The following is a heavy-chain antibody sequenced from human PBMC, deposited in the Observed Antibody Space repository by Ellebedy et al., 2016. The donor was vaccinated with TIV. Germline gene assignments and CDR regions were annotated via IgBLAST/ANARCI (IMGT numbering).Heavy chain of an antibody. J-gene: IGHJ4*02. CDR2: FYYSGST. D-gene: IGHD6-19*01. CDR1: GDSISSSSYY. CDR3: ARQGSGHPPGDY. Sequence: MPSETLSLTCTVSGDSISSSSYYWGCIRQPPGKGLEWIGSFYYSGSTYYPPSLKSRVTITVDTSKNQFSLKVSSVTAADTAVFYFARQGSGHPPGDYWGQGTLVTVSS. V-gene: IGHV4-39*01.